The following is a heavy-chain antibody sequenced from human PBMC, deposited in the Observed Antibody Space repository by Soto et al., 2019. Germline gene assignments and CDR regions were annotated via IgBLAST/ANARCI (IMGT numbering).Heavy chain of an antibody. Sequence: QVQLVQSGAEVKKPVSSVKVSCKASGGTFSSYAISWVRQAPGQGLEWMGGIIPIFGTANYAQKFQGRVTITADESTSTDYMELSSLRSEDTAVYYCARESAGIYGYGLDEGGGFDYWGQGTLVTVSS. V-gene: IGHV1-69*01. CDR1: GGTFSSYA. D-gene: IGHD5-18*01. J-gene: IGHJ4*02. CDR3: ARESAGIYGYGLDEGGGFDY. CDR2: IIPIFGTA.